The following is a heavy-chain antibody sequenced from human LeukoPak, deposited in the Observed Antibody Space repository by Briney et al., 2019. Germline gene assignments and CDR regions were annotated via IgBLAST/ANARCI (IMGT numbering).Heavy chain of an antibody. Sequence: ASVKVACKASGGTFSSYAISWVRQAPGQGLEWMGGIIPIFGTANYAQKIQGRVTITADESTSTAYMELSSLRSEDTALYYCASGDYCSGGSCYAAIDYWGQGTLVTVSS. J-gene: IGHJ4*02. CDR3: ASGDYCSGGSCYAAIDY. CDR2: IIPIFGTA. CDR1: GGTFSSYA. V-gene: IGHV1-69*13. D-gene: IGHD2-15*01.